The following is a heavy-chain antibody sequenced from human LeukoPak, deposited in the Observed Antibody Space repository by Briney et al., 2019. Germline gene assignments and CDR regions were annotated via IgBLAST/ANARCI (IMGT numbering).Heavy chain of an antibody. V-gene: IGHV3-21*01. Sequence: TGGSLRLSCAASGFTFSSYSMNWVRQAPGKGLEWVSSISSSSSYIYYADSVKGRFTISRDNAKNSLYLQMNSLRAEDTAVYYCARVRVLGYRGGDCYSAVYFDYWGQGTLVTVSS. J-gene: IGHJ4*02. D-gene: IGHD2-21*01. CDR3: ARVRVLGYRGGDCYSAVYFDY. CDR1: GFTFSSYS. CDR2: ISSSSSYI.